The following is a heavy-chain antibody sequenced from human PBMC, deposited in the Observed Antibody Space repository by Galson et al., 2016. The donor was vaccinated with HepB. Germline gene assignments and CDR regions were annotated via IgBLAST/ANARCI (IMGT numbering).Heavy chain of an antibody. J-gene: IGHJ4*02. CDR2: IWYDGSNK. CDR3: ARGDSTIAAASFDY. V-gene: IGHV3-33*01. Sequence: SLRLSCAASGFTFSSYGMHWVRQAPGKGLEWVACIWYDGSNKYYANSVKGRFTISRDNSKNTLYLQMNSLRAEDTAVYYCARGDSTIAAASFDYWGQGTLVTVSS. CDR1: GFTFSSYG. D-gene: IGHD6-13*01.